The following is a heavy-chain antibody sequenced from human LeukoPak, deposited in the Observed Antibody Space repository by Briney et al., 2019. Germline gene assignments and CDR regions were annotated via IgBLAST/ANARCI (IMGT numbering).Heavy chain of an antibody. D-gene: IGHD2-8*02. Sequence: ASVKVSCKASGYTFTNYYMHWVRQAPGQGLEWMGLINPTGTSTNYAQKFRGRVTMTRDTFTTTVYMELSSLRSEDTGVYYCAREESGGYFDYWGQGTLVTVSS. V-gene: IGHV1-46*01. CDR3: AREESGGYFDY. J-gene: IGHJ4*02. CDR1: GYTFTNYY. CDR2: INPTGTST.